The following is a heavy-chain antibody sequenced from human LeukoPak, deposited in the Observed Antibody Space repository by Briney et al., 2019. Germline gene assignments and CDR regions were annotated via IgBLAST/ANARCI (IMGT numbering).Heavy chain of an antibody. CDR3: AKDWTPHNRVYDCLDA. CDR2: IGSGADL. CDR1: GFAFGVQA. Sequence: GGSLRLSWVGCGFAFGVQAMSWVRQAPGKGPEWVATIGSGADLFYAESVKGRFTISRDDPRNTVWLQMNSLRAEDTALYYCAKDWTPHNRVYDCLDAWGQGTQVTVSS. J-gene: IGHJ5*02. V-gene: IGHV3-23*01. D-gene: IGHD3-16*01.